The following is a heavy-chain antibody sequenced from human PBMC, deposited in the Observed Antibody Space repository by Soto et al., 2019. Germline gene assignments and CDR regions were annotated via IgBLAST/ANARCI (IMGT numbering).Heavy chain of an antibody. Sequence: EVRLLESGGGLVQPGGSLRLSCAASGFTFSVYAMSWVRQAPGKGLEWVSGISGSGDSTHYADSVKGRFTVSRDNCKSMLDLQTSSLRADATVIYYRAKALYGGFTYWGQGTRVTVSS. D-gene: IGHD3-10*01. CDR2: ISGSGDST. J-gene: IGHJ4*02. CDR1: GFTFSVYA. V-gene: IGHV3-23*01. CDR3: AKALYGGFTY.